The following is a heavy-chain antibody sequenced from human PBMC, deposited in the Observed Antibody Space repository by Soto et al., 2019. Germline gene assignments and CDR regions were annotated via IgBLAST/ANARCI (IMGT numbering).Heavy chain of an antibody. CDR2: IIPVFGTT. Sequence: QEHLVQSGPEVKRPGSSVKVSCKDSGGLFSSFAISWVRQAPGQGLEWLGGIIPVFGTTNYAEKFQGRVTITADESTNTAYMELSSLRSGDTAMYYCARGGGPYVWFNEFWGQGTLVIVSS. D-gene: IGHD3-16*01. CDR1: GGLFSSFA. J-gene: IGHJ4*02. V-gene: IGHV1-69*01. CDR3: ARGGGPYVWFNEF.